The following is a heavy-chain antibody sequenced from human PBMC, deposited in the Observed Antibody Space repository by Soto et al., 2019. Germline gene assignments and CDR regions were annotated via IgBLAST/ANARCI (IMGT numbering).Heavy chain of an antibody. D-gene: IGHD5-18*01. CDR2: ISYDGSNK. Sequence: GGSLRLSCAASGFTFSSYAMHWVRQAPGKGLEWVAVISYDGSNKYYADSVKGRFTISRDNSKNTLYLQMNSLRAEDTAVYYCARERPQRGYSYGYIDYWGQGTLVTVSS. CDR1: GFTFSSYA. CDR3: ARERPQRGYSYGYIDY. J-gene: IGHJ4*02. V-gene: IGHV3-30-3*01.